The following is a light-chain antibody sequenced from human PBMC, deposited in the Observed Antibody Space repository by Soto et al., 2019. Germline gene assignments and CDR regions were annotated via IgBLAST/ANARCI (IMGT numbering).Light chain of an antibody. CDR2: DAS. CDR3: QQRSNWPLT. J-gene: IGKJ4*01. V-gene: IGKV3-11*01. Sequence: EIVLTQSPVTLSLSPGERATLSCRASQSVSSYLAWYQQKPGQAPRLLIYDASNRATGIPARFSGSGSGTDFTLTISSLEPEDFAVYDCQQRSNWPLTFGGGTKVEIK. CDR1: QSVSSY.